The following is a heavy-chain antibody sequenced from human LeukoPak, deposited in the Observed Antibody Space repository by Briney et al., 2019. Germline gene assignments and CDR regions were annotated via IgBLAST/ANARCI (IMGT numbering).Heavy chain of an antibody. D-gene: IGHD3-9*01. J-gene: IGHJ4*02. CDR2: ISYDGSNK. CDR3: ARSLRYFDPSDY. Sequence: SLRLSCAASGFTFSSYAMHWVRQAPGKGLEWVAVISYDGSNKYYADSVKGRFTISRDNSKNTLYLQMNSLRAEDTAVYYCARSLRYFDPSDYWGQGTLVTVSS. CDR1: GFTFSSYA. V-gene: IGHV3-30-3*01.